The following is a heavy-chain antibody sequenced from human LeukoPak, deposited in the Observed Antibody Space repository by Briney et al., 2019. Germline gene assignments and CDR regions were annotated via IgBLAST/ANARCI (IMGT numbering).Heavy chain of an antibody. V-gene: IGHV3-20*01. Sequence: PGGSLRLSCAASGFTFDDYGMSWVRQAPGKGLEWVSGIDWSGGSTGYADSLKGRFTISIDNAKNSLYLQMNTLRAEDTALYHCARGGPDGYDSKAFDVWGQGTMVTVSS. CDR2: IDWSGGST. D-gene: IGHD5-24*01. J-gene: IGHJ3*01. CDR3: ARGGPDGYDSKAFDV. CDR1: GFTFDDYG.